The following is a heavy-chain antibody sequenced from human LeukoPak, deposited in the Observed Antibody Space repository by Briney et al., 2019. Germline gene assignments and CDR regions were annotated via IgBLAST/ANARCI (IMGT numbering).Heavy chain of an antibody. D-gene: IGHD2-8*01. J-gene: IGHJ4*02. CDR2: IYYSGST. V-gene: IGHV4-39*07. CDR3: ARVMVAHFDY. Sequence: SETLSLTCTVSGGSISSSSYYWGWIRQPPGKGLEWIGSIYYSGSTYYNPSLKSRVTISVDTSKNQFSLKLSSVTAAGTAVYYCARVMVAHFDYWGQGTLVTVSS. CDR1: GGSISSSSYY.